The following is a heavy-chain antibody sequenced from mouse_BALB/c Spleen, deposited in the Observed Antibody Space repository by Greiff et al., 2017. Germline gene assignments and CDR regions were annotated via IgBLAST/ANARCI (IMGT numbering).Heavy chain of an antibody. V-gene: IGHV3-2*02. CDR3: ARCGYYGYDDGFAY. D-gene: IGHD2-2*01. Sequence: EVKLVESGPGLVKPSQSLSLTCTVTGYSITSDYAWNWIRQFPGNKLEWMGYISYSGSTSYNPSLKSRISITRDTSKNQFFLQLNSVTTEDTATYYCARCGYYGYDDGFAYWGQGTLVTVSA. J-gene: IGHJ3*01. CDR2: ISYSGST. CDR1: GYSITSDYA.